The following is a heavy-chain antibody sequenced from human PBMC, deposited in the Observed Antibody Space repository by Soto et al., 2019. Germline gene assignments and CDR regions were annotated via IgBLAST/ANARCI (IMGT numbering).Heavy chain of an antibody. V-gene: IGHV4-38-2*02. CDR3: AREGGMDV. Sequence: QVQLQESGPGLVKPSETLSLTCAVSGYSISSGYYWGWIRQPPGKGLEWIGSIYHRGSTYYNPSLKSRVTISVHTSKNQFSLKLSSVTAADTAVYYCAREGGMDVWGQGTTVTVSS. CDR2: IYHRGST. J-gene: IGHJ6*02. CDR1: GYSISSGYY.